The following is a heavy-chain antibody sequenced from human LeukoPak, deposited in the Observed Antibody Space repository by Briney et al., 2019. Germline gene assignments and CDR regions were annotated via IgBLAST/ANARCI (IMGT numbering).Heavy chain of an antibody. Sequence: PGGSLRLSCAASGFTVSSHYMSWVRQAPGKGLAWVSDIYSGGSIYYADSVRGRFTISRDNAKNSLDLQMNSLRAEDTAVYYCARVYYATSGPNDAFDIWGQGTMVTVSS. J-gene: IGHJ3*02. CDR1: GFTVSSHY. CDR2: IYSGGSI. CDR3: ARVYYATSGPNDAFDI. V-gene: IGHV3-53*01. D-gene: IGHD3-22*01.